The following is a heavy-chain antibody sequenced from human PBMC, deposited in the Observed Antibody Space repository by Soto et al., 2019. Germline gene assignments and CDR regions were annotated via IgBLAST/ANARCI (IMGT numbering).Heavy chain of an antibody. Sequence: ASVKFSCKASGYTFTGYYMHWVRQAPGQGLEWMGWINPNSGGTNYAQKFQGRVTMTRDTSISTAYMELSRLRSDDTAVYYCARDLLGGSYSPFDYWGQGTLVTVSS. CDR3: ARDLLGGSYSPFDY. CDR1: GYTFTGYY. V-gene: IGHV1-2*02. D-gene: IGHD1-26*01. CDR2: INPNSGGT. J-gene: IGHJ4*02.